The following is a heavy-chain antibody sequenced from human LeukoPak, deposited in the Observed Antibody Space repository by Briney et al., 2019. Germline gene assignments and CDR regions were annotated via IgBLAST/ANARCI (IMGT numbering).Heavy chain of an antibody. CDR3: ARGKKRYYDSSPFDP. CDR2: ISAYNGNT. J-gene: IGHJ5*02. V-gene: IGHV1-18*01. Sequence: ASVKVSCKASGYTFTSYGISWGRQAPGEGVEGMGWISAYNGNTNYAQKLQGRVTMTTDASTSTAYMELRSLRSDDTAVYYCARGKKRYYDSSPFDPWGQGTLVTVSS. D-gene: IGHD3-22*01. CDR1: GYTFTSYG.